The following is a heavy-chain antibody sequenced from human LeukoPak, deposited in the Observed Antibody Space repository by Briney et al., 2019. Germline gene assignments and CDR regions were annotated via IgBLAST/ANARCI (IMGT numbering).Heavy chain of an antibody. D-gene: IGHD3-10*01. CDR1: GFTFSSYT. Sequence: GGSLRLSCVASGFTFSSYTMYWVRQAPGKGLEWVAVISYDGSNKYYADSVKGRFTISRDNSKNTLYLQMNSLRAEDTAVYYCAKHYYSALDYWAQGTLVTVSS. V-gene: IGHV3-30-3*02. J-gene: IGHJ4*02. CDR2: ISYDGSNK. CDR3: AKHYYSALDY.